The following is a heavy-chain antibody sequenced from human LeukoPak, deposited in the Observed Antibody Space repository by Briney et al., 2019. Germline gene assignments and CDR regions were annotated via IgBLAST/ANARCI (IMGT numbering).Heavy chain of an antibody. D-gene: IGHD2-2*01. Sequence: ASVKVSCKASGYTFTSYYMHWVRQAPGQGLEWMGIINPSGGSTSYAQKLQGRVTMTTDTSTSTAYMELRSLRSDDTAVYYCARVPAAKRGFRGDYWGQGTLVTVSS. V-gene: IGHV1-46*01. CDR2: INPSGGST. CDR3: ARVPAAKRGFRGDY. CDR1: GYTFTSYY. J-gene: IGHJ4*02.